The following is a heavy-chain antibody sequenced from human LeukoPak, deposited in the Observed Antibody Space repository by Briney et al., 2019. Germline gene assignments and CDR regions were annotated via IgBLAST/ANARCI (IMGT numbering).Heavy chain of an antibody. CDR3: ARAPGNYYLDY. Sequence: ASVKVSCKASGYTFTDYYMHWVRQAPGQGVEWMGWINPNSGGTNYAQKFQGRVTMTRDTSISTAYMELSRLRSDDTAVYYCARAPGNYYLDYWGQGTLVTVSS. D-gene: IGHD1-26*01. CDR2: INPNSGGT. CDR1: GYTFTDYY. V-gene: IGHV1-2*02. J-gene: IGHJ4*02.